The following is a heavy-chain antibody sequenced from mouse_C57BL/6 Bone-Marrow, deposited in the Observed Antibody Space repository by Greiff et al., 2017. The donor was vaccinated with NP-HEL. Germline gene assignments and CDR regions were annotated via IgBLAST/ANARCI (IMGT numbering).Heavy chain of an antibody. CDR3: TRVVTTGFAY. CDR2: ISSGGDCI. V-gene: IGHV5-9-1*02. J-gene: IGHJ3*01. Sequence: EVQLVESGEGLVKPGGSLKLSCAASGFTFSSYAMSWVRQTPEKRLEWVAYISSGGDCIYYADTVKGRFTISRDNARNTLYLQMSSLKSEDTAMYYCTRVVTTGFAYWGQGTLVTVSA. D-gene: IGHD2-2*01. CDR1: GFTFSSYA.